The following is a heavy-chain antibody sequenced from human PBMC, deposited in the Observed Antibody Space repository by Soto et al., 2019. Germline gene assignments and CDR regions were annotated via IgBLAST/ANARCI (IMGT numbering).Heavy chain of an antibody. J-gene: IGHJ4*02. CDR3: ARERGTVGDFDY. CDR1: GGSISSYY. Sequence: PSETLSLTCTVSGGSISSYYWSWIRQPPGKGLGWIGYIYYSGSTNYNPSLKSRVTISVDTSKNQFSLKLSSVTAADTAVYYCARERGTVGDFDYWGQGTLVTVSS. V-gene: IGHV4-59*01. D-gene: IGHD3-16*01. CDR2: IYYSGST.